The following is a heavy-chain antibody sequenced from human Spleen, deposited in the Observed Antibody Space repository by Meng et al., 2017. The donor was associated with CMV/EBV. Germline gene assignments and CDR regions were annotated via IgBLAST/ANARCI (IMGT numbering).Heavy chain of an antibody. V-gene: IGHV4-34*01. D-gene: IGHD2-2*01. Sequence: QVQLQQWGAGLLKPSETLSLTCAVYGGSFSGYYWSWICQPPGKGLEWIGEINHSGSTNYNPSLKSRVTISVDTSKNQFSLKLSSVTAADTAVYYCARDRGVPAAPDHWGQGTLVTVSS. CDR3: ARDRGVPAAPDH. J-gene: IGHJ4*02. CDR2: INHSGST. CDR1: GGSFSGYY.